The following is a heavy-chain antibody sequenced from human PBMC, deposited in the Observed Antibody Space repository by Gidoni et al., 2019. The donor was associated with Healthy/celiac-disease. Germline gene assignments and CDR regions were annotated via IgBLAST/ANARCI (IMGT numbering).Heavy chain of an antibody. Sequence: LVWLSRINSDGSTVGYADSVKGRFTISRDNAENTLYLQMNSLRGEDTAVYYCAGDDIVVLPAVMGSDYYSYMDVWGKGTTVTVSS. CDR3: AGDDIVVLPAVMGSDYYSYMDV. D-gene: IGHD2-2*01. J-gene: IGHJ6*03. CDR2: INSDGSTV. V-gene: IGHV3-74*01.